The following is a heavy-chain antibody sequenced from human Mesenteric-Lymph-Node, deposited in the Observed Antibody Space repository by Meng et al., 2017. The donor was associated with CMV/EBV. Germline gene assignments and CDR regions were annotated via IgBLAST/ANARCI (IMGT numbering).Heavy chain of an antibody. D-gene: IGHD2-2*01. Sequence: SETLSLSCTVSGGSVSSGSYYWSWIRQPPGKGLEWIGYIYYSGSTNYNPSLKSRGTISVDTSKNQFSLKLSSVTAADTAVYYCARGAVVPAATDDYWGQGTLVTVSS. J-gene: IGHJ4*02. CDR3: ARGAVVPAATDDY. CDR1: GGSVSSGSYY. CDR2: IYYSGST. V-gene: IGHV4-61*01.